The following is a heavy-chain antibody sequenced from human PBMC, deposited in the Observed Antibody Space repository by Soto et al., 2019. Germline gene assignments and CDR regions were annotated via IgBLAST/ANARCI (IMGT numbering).Heavy chain of an antibody. CDR2: IYDSGRT. Sequence: SETLSLTCTVSGASIGSGSYYWSWIRQYPGEGLVWIGHIYDSGRTYYNPSLESRVSISVDTSKNEFSLTLTSVTAADTAVYYCARLTTIITGAFDDWGLGTVVTVSS. CDR1: GASIGSGSYY. D-gene: IGHD7-27*01. CDR3: ARLTTIITGAFDD. J-gene: IGHJ4*02. V-gene: IGHV4-31*03.